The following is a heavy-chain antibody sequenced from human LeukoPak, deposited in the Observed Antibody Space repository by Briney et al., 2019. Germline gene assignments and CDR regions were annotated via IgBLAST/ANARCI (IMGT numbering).Heavy chain of an antibody. CDR2: ISSGSSYI. CDR3: ARTGYYYYDSSGYYEFDY. D-gene: IGHD3-22*01. J-gene: IGHJ4*02. V-gene: IGHV3-21*01. Sequence: GGSLRLSCAASGFTFSSYSMNWVRQAPGKGLQWVSSISSGSSYIYYADSVKGRFTISRDNSKNTLYLQMNSLRAEDTAVYYCARTGYYYYDSSGYYEFDYWGQGTLVTVSS. CDR1: GFTFSSYS.